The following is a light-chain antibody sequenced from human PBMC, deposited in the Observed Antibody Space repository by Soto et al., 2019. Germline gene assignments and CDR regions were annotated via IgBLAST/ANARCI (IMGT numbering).Light chain of an antibody. J-gene: IGLJ1*01. CDR3: GSYTSSSTLV. CDR2: DVS. Sequence: QSALTQPASVSGSPGQSITISCTGTSSDVGDYDFVSWYQQHPGKAPKLMIYDVSNRPSGVSNRFSDSKSGNTASLTISGLQTEDEADYYCGSYTSSSTLVFGTGTKLTVL. V-gene: IGLV2-14*01. CDR1: SSDVGDYDF.